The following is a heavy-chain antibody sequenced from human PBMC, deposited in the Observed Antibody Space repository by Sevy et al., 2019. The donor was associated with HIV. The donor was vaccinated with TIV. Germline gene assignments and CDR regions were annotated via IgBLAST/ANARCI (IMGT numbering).Heavy chain of an antibody. V-gene: IGHV3-30*03. J-gene: IGHJ6*02. CDR3: AMESVVYGSGSYSSYGMDV. D-gene: IGHD3-10*01. CDR2: VSYDGSTK. CDR1: GFTFNNYG. Sequence: GGSLRLSCAASGFTFNNYGMHWVRQAPGKGLEWVAVVSYDGSTKNSVDSVKGRFTISRDNSKKTVYLQMNSLRAEDTAVYYCAMESVVYGSGSYSSYGMDVWGQGTTVTVSS.